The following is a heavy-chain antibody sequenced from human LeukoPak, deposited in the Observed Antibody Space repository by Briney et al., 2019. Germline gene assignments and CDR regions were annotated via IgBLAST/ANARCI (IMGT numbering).Heavy chain of an antibody. CDR1: GYSFTSYW. Sequence: GESLKISCKGSGYSFTSYWIGWVRQMPGKGLEWMGIIYPGDSDTRYSPSFQGQVTISADKSVNSAYLQWSSLEASDTAMYYCARPNITSYYDSRGYDAFDVWGQGTMVTVSS. V-gene: IGHV5-51*01. D-gene: IGHD3-22*01. CDR2: IYPGDSDT. J-gene: IGHJ3*01. CDR3: ARPNITSYYDSRGYDAFDV.